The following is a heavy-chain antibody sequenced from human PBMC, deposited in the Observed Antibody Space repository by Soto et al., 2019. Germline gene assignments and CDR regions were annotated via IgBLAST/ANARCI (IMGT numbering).Heavy chain of an antibody. V-gene: IGHV3-30*03. Sequence: QIQLVESGGDVVQPGTSLRLSCAASGFNFGFFGMHWVRQAPGKGLEWVAFISGDGINTQYADSVRGRFTLSRDYSRKTMYLQMDSLRDEDTALCYCARGNLSFDFDSWGLGTLVTVSS. CDR2: ISGDGINT. D-gene: IGHD1-26*01. CDR3: ARGNLSFDFDS. CDR1: GFNFGFFG. J-gene: IGHJ4*02.